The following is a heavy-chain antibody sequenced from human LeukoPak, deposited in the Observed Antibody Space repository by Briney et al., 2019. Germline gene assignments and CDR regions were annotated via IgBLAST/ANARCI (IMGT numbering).Heavy chain of an antibody. D-gene: IGHD3/OR15-3a*01. Sequence: GGSLRLSCAASGFTFSSYWMHWVRQAPGKGLVWVSRINSDGSSTSYADSVKGRFTISRDNAKNTLYLQMNSLRAEDTAVYYCAHLVWEYVGGLDVWGQGTTVTVSS. V-gene: IGHV3-74*01. CDR2: INSDGSST. J-gene: IGHJ6*02. CDR3: AHLVWEYVGGLDV. CDR1: GFTFSSYW.